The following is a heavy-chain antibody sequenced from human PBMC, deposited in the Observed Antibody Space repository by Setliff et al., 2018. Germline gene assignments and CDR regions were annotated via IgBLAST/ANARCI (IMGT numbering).Heavy chain of an antibody. CDR1: GYYIRSGYY. J-gene: IGHJ4*02. Sequence: SETLSLPCVVSGYYIRSGYYWGWIRQHPGKGLEWIGSIFYDGNTFYNPSLKSRVTMSVDTSKNQFSLKLSSVTAADTAVYYCATLRTSTHFDYWGQGTPVTVSS. D-gene: IGHD1-1*01. CDR3: ATLRTSTHFDY. V-gene: IGHV4-38-2*01. CDR2: IFYDGNT.